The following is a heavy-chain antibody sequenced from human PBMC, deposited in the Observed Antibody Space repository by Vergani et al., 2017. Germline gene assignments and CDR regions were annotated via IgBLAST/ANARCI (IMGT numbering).Heavy chain of an antibody. CDR3: AKEGGGYCSGGTCYPEY. CDR2: IKQDGSEK. V-gene: IGHV3-7*04. D-gene: IGHD2-15*01. J-gene: IGHJ4*02. CDR1: GFMFSNYW. Sequence: EVQLVESGGCLVQPGGSLRLSCAASGFMFSNYWMNWVRQAPGKGREGVANIKQDGSEKYYVDSVRGRFTISRDNAKNSLYLQMNSLRAEDTAVYYCAKEGGGYCSGGTCYPEYWGQGTLVIVSS.